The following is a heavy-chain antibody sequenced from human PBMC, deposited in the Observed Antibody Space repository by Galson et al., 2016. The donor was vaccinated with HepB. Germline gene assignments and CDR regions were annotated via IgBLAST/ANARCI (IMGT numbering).Heavy chain of an antibody. CDR1: GDSIGSTSYY. D-gene: IGHD3-10*01. V-gene: IGHV4-39*01. Sequence: SETLSLTCTVSGDSIGSTSYYWGWIRQPPGKGLEWIGNIYFSGSTYYNPSLKSRVTISVDTPKNQFSLKLTSVTAADTAMYYCARNYGLWFGESNWFDPWGQATLVTVSS. J-gene: IGHJ5*02. CDR2: IYFSGST. CDR3: ARNYGLWFGESNWFDP.